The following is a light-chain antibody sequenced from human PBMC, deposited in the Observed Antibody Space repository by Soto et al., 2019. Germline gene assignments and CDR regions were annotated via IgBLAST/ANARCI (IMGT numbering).Light chain of an antibody. V-gene: IGLV2-14*01. Sequence: QCVLTQPPSASGSPGQSVAISCTGTSSDVGGYDYVSWYQLHPGKAPKLMVFEVSNRPSGVSYRFSGSKSGNTASLTISGLQAEEEPDYFCSSYSTSTAYLFGTAPKDTLL. CDR2: EVS. CDR3: SSYSTSTAYL. J-gene: IGLJ1*01. CDR1: SSDVGGYDY.